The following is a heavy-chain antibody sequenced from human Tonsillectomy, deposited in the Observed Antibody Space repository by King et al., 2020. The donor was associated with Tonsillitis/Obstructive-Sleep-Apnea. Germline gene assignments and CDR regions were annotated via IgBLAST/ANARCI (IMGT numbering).Heavy chain of an antibody. CDR3: ARGIRGSSVAFDY. J-gene: IGHJ4*02. V-gene: IGHV1-2*02. CDR2: ITPNSGGT. Sequence: QLVQSGAEVKKPGASVKVSCKASGYTFTGYYMHWVRQAPGQGLEWMGWITPNSGGTNYPQEFKGGVTMTRDTSISTAYMELNRLTSDDTAVYYCARGIRGSSVAFDYWGQGTLVTVSS. D-gene: IGHD6-6*01. CDR1: GYTFTGYY.